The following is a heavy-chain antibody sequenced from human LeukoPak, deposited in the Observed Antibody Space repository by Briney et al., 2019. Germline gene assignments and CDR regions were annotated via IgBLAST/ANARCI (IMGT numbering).Heavy chain of an antibody. D-gene: IGHD6-19*01. J-gene: IGHJ4*02. CDR1: GFTFSSYG. CDR2: IRYDGGNK. CDR3: AKLAVAANFDY. Sequence: GGSLRLSCAASGFTFSSYGMLWVRQAPGKGLEWVAFIRYDGGNKYYADSVKGRFTISRDNSKNTLYLQMNSLRAEDTAVYYCAKLAVAANFDYWGQGTLVTVSS. V-gene: IGHV3-30*02.